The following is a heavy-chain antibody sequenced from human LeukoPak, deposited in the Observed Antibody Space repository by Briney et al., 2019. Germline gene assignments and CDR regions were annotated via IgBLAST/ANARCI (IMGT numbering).Heavy chain of an antibody. J-gene: IGHJ5*02. Sequence: SETLSLTCAVYGGSFSGYYWSCVPHPPGKGLECVVEINHRGSTNYSPSLTSRVTISVDTCKDQFSLKLRSVTAADMAVYYCARGLLLGNWFDPWGQGTLVTVSS. CDR1: GGSFSGYY. CDR3: ARGLLLGNWFDP. CDR2: INHRGST. V-gene: IGHV4-34*01.